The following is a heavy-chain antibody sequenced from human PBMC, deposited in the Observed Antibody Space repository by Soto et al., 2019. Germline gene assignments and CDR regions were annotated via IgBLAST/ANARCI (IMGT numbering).Heavy chain of an antibody. D-gene: IGHD3-10*01. CDR3: ARSSYGSRSYYFDY. J-gene: IGHJ4*02. Sequence: GGSLRLSCAASGFTFSDHYMDWARQAPGKGLEWVGRTRNKANSYTTEYAASVKGRFTISRDDTKNSLYLQMNSLKTEDTAEYYCARSSYGSRSYYFDYWGQGTLVTVSS. V-gene: IGHV3-72*01. CDR1: GFTFSDHY. CDR2: TRNKANSYTT.